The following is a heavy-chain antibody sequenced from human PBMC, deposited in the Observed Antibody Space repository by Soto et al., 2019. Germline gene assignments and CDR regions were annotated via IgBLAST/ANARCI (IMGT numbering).Heavy chain of an antibody. Sequence: QVQLQESGPGLVKPSQTLSLTCTVSSGSISNDRYYWSWIRQHPGTDLEWIGYIYYSGSTYYNPSLKSRASISVDTSKNQFSLKLSSVTAADTAVYYCARRYYYDSSGYYDAFDIWGQGTMVPVSS. D-gene: IGHD3-22*01. V-gene: IGHV4-31*03. CDR2: IYYSGST. J-gene: IGHJ3*02. CDR3: ARRYYYDSSGYYDAFDI. CDR1: SGSISNDRYY.